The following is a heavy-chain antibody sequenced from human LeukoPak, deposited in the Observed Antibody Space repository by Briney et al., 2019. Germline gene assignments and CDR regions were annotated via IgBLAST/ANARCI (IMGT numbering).Heavy chain of an antibody. CDR3: ARAGAPLNNWFDP. J-gene: IGHJ5*02. CDR2: INPINGAT. V-gene: IGHV1-2*02. Sequence: ASVKVSCKASGYTFTGYYMHWVRLAPGQGLEWMGWINPINGATNCAQKFQGRVTMTRDTSISTAYMELSRLRSDDTAVYYCARAGAPLNNWFDPWGQGTLVSVSS. CDR1: GYTFTGYY.